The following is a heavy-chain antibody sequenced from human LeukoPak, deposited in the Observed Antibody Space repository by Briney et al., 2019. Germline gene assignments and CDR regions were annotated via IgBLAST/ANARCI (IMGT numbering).Heavy chain of an antibody. CDR3: AGAWWGDYPFDY. V-gene: IGHV1-69*04. CDR1: GGTFSSYA. D-gene: IGHD4-17*01. Sequence: SVKLSCKASGGTFSSYAISWVRQAPGQGLEWMGRISPIGGITNYAQKFQGRVTITADKSTSTAHMELNSLRSEDTAVYYCAGAWWGDYPFDYWGQGTLVTVSS. J-gene: IGHJ4*02. CDR2: ISPIGGIT.